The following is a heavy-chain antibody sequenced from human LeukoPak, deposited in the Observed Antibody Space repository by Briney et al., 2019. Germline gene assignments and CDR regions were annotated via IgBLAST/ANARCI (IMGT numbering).Heavy chain of an antibody. CDR1: GFTFSSYG. J-gene: IGHJ4*02. CDR3: AKDQTTRLSSSWYLYFDQ. CDR2: IRYDGSNK. D-gene: IGHD6-13*01. Sequence: GGSLRLSCAASGFTFSSYGMHWVRQAPGKGLEWVAFIRYDGSNKYYADSVKGRFTISRDNSKNTLYLQMNSLRAEDTALYYCAKDQTTRLSSSWYLYFDQWGQGTLVTVSS. V-gene: IGHV3-30*02.